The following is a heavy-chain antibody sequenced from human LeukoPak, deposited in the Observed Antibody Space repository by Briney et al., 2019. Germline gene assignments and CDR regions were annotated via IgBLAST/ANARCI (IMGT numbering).Heavy chain of an antibody. CDR2: ISWDGGST. J-gene: IGHJ4*02. D-gene: IGHD3-22*01. Sequence: GRSLRLSCAASGFTFDDYAMHWVRQAPGKGLEWVSLISWDGGSTYYADSVKGRFTISRDNSKNSLYLQMNSLRAEDTALYYCAKDSTLISPLGNYGFDYWGQGTLVTVSS. CDR3: AKDSTLISPLGNYGFDY. V-gene: IGHV3-43D*03. CDR1: GFTFDDYA.